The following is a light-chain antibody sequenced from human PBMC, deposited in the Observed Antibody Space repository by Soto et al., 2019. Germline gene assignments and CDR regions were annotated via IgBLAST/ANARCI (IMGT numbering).Light chain of an antibody. CDR1: QSFSYW. V-gene: IGKV1-5*03. CDR3: QQYNSYPWT. J-gene: IGKJ1*01. Sequence: DIQMTQSPSTLSASVGDRVTITCRASQSFSYWLAWYQQKPGKAPKLLIYKASNLESGVPSRFSGSGSGTEFTLTISSLQPDDFATYYCQQYNSYPWTFGQGTKVEI. CDR2: KAS.